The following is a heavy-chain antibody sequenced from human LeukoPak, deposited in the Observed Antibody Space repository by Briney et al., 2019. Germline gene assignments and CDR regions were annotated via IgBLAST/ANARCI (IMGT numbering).Heavy chain of an antibody. Sequence: GASVKVSCKASGYTFTSYGISWVRQAPGQGLEWMGRINPNSGGTNYAQKFQGRVTMTRDTSISTAYMELSRLRSDDTAVYYCARDYDFWSGYPDYWGQGTLVTVSS. CDR1: GYTFTSYG. CDR3: ARDYDFWSGYPDY. CDR2: INPNSGGT. D-gene: IGHD3-3*01. V-gene: IGHV1-2*06. J-gene: IGHJ4*02.